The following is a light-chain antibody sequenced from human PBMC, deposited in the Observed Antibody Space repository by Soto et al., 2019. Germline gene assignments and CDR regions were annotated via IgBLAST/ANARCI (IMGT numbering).Light chain of an antibody. V-gene: IGLV2-8*01. Sequence: QSALTQPASVSGSPGQSITISCTGTSNDVGGYNFVSWFQQHPGKAPKLIIYQVTKRPSGVPYRFSGSKSGNTASLTVSGLQAEDEADYYCSSYVVSYNWVFGGGTKLTVL. CDR1: SNDVGGYNF. J-gene: IGLJ3*02. CDR3: SSYVVSYNWV. CDR2: QVT.